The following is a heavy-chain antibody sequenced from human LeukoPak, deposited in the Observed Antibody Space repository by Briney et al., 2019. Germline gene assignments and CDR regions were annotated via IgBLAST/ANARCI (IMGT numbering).Heavy chain of an antibody. V-gene: IGHV4-59*08. D-gene: IGHD1-26*01. CDR1: GDSISSYY. CDR2: IYYSGST. Sequence: SETLSLTCTVSGDSISSYYWSWIRQPPGKGLEWIGYIYYSGSTNYNPSLKSRVTISVDTSKNQFSLKLSSVTAADTAVYYCARRGSSGAFDIWGQGTMVTVSS. J-gene: IGHJ3*02. CDR3: ARRGSSGAFDI.